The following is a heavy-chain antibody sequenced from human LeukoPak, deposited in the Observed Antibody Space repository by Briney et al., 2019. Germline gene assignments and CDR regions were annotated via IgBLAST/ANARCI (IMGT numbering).Heavy chain of an antibody. Sequence: QSGGSLRLSCVGSGFTFSSYAMHWVRQAPGKGLEYVSAISSNGGSTYYANSVKGRFTISRDNSKNTLYLQMGSLRAEDMAVYYCARAGYSSSWPSEQIHLNDAFDIWGQGTMVTVSS. CDR2: ISSNGGST. CDR3: ARAGYSSSWPSEQIHLNDAFDI. CDR1: GFTFSSYA. V-gene: IGHV3-64*01. D-gene: IGHD6-13*01. J-gene: IGHJ3*02.